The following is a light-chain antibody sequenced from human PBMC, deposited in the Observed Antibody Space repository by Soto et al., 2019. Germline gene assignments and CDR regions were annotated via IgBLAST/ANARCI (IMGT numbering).Light chain of an antibody. Sequence: EIVMTPSPATLSVSPVERATLSCRASQSISSNLAWYQQKLGQAPRLLIYRASTRATGIPARFSGSGSGTEFTLTISRLEPEDFAVYYCQQYSTSPLTFGGGTKVDIK. CDR3: QQYSTSPLT. V-gene: IGKV3-15*01. CDR1: QSISSN. CDR2: RAS. J-gene: IGKJ4*01.